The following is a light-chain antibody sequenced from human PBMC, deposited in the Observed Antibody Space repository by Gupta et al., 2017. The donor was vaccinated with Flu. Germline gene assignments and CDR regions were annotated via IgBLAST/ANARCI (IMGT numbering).Light chain of an antibody. V-gene: IGKV3-20*01. CDR2: GAS. Sequence: EIVLTQSPGTLSLSPGERATLSCRASQSVSSSYLAWYQQKPGQAPRLRIYGASSRATGIPDRFSSSGSGTDFTLTISRLEPEYFAVYYCQQYGSSPSTFGGWTKVEIK. J-gene: IGKJ4*01. CDR3: QQYGSSPST. CDR1: QSVSSSY.